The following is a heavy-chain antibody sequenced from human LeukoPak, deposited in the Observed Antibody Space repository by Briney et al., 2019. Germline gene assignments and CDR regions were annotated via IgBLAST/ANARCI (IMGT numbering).Heavy chain of an antibody. J-gene: IGHJ4*02. V-gene: IGHV3-66*01. CDR3: ARMDSSMMGVDY. CDR1: GFTVSSNY. CDR2: IYSGGTT. D-gene: IGHD5-18*01. Sequence: GGSLRLSCAASGFTVSSNYMSWVRQAPGKGLEWVSVIYSGGTTYYADSVKGRFTISRDTSKDTLYLQMNSLRAEDTAVYFCARMDSSMMGVDYWGQGTLVTVSS.